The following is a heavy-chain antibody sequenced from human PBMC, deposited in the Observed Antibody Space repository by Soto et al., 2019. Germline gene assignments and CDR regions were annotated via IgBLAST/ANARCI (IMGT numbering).Heavy chain of an antibody. CDR3: ATSALLWYFQY. D-gene: IGHD3-16*01. J-gene: IGHJ1*01. CDR2: LNRDDGET. CDR1: GHTLSEFS. Sequence: QVQLVQSGAEVRKPGASVKVSCKVSGHTLSEFSMHWVRQAPGKGLEWMGGLNRDDGETTYAQKFQGRVIMTEDTSTDTAYMELSGLRSEYTAGYFCATSALLWYFQYWGQGTVVTVPS. V-gene: IGHV1-24*01.